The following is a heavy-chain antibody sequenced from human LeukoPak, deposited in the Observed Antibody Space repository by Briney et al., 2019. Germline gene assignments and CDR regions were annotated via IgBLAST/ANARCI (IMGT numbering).Heavy chain of an antibody. CDR1: GGSFRGYY. CDR2: INHSGST. V-gene: IGHV4-34*01. J-gene: IGHJ4*02. D-gene: IGHD1-7*01. CDR3: ARRDWNYYFDY. Sequence: PSETLSLTCAVYGGSFRGYYWSWIRQPPGKGLEWIGEINHSGSTNYNPSLKSRVTISVDTSKNQFSLKLSSVTAADTAVYYCARRDWNYYFDYWGQGTLVTVSS.